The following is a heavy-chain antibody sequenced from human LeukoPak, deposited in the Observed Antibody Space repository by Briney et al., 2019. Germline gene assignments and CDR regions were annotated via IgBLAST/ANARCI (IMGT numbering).Heavy chain of an antibody. CDR2: IYYSGST. V-gene: IGHV4-31*03. D-gene: IGHD5-18*01. CDR3: ARVELWPYFDL. Sequence: SETLSLTCTVSGGSISSGGYYWSWIRQHPGKGLEWIGYIYYSGSTCYNPSLKSRVTISVDTSENQFSLKLSSVTAADTAVYYCARVELWPYFDLWGRGTLVTVSS. CDR1: GGSISSGGYY. J-gene: IGHJ2*01.